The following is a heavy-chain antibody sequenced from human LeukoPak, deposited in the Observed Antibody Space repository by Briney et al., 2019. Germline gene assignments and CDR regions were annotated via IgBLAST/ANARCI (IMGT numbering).Heavy chain of an antibody. J-gene: IGHJ4*02. Sequence: PGGSLRLSCAASGFTFSSYAMSWVRQAPGPGLKWVSAISGSGGSTYYADSVKGRFTISRDNSKNTLYLQMNSLRAEDTAVYYCAKDVGLLQGALDWGQGTLVTVSS. CDR3: AKDVGLLQGALD. CDR2: ISGSGGST. D-gene: IGHD2-15*01. CDR1: GFTFSSYA. V-gene: IGHV3-23*01.